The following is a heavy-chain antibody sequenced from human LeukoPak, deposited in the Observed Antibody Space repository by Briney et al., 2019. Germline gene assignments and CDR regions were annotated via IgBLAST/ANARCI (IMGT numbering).Heavy chain of an antibody. Sequence: GASVKVSCKASGGTFSSYAISWVRQAPGQGLEWMGGIIPIFGTANYAQKFQGRVTITADESTSTAYMELSSLRSDDTAVYYCASVAAAGYYYYGMDVWGQGTTVTVSS. J-gene: IGHJ6*02. CDR2: IIPIFGTA. V-gene: IGHV1-69*13. CDR1: GGTFSSYA. D-gene: IGHD6-13*01. CDR3: ASVAAAGYYYYGMDV.